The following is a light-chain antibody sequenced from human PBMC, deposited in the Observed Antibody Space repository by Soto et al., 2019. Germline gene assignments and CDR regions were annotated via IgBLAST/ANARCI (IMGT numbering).Light chain of an antibody. CDR3: QRHRTS. J-gene: IGKJ4*01. CDR2: GAS. CDR1: QSVSSSY. Sequence: EIVLTQSPGTLSLSPGERATLSCRASQSVSSSYLAWYQQKPGQPPRLLIFGASSRATGIPDRFTGSGSGTDFTLTITRLEPEDFAVYYCQRHRTSFGGGTKVEIK. V-gene: IGKV3-20*01.